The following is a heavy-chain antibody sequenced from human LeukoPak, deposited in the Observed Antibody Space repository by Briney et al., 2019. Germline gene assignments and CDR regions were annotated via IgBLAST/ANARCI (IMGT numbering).Heavy chain of an antibody. CDR2: IIPIFGTA. CDR3: AGDCGGDCYSPEPDAFDI. J-gene: IGHJ3*02. D-gene: IGHD2-21*01. CDR1: GGTFSSYA. Sequence: SSVKVSCKASGGTFSSYAISWVRQAPGQGLEWMGGIIPIFGTANYAQKFQGRVTITADESTSTAYMELSSLRSEDTAMYYCAGDCGGDCYSPEPDAFDIWGQGTMVTVSS. V-gene: IGHV1-69*01.